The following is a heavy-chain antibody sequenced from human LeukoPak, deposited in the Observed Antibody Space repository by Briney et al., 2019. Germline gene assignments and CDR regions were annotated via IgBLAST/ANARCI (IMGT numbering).Heavy chain of an antibody. CDR2: INPNSGGT. V-gene: IGHV1-2*02. J-gene: IGHJ5*02. CDR1: GYTFTNYD. Sequence: ASVRVSCKASGYTFTNYDINWVRQAPGQGLEWMGWINPNSGGTNYAQKFQGRVTMTRDTSISTAYMELSRLRSDDTAVYYCAGERITMIVVAYWNWFDPWGQGTLVTVSS. CDR3: AGERITMIVVAYWNWFDP. D-gene: IGHD3-22*01.